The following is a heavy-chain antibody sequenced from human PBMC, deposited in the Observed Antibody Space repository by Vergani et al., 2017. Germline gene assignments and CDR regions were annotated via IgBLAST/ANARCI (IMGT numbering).Heavy chain of an antibody. J-gene: IGHJ4*02. CDR1: GFTSSTYA. V-gene: IGHV3-23*01. CDR2: ISSDGGST. D-gene: IGHD3-22*01. Sequence: EVQLLESGGGLVQPGGSLRLSCAASGFTSSTYAMTWVRQAPGKGLEWVSTISSDGGSTYYADSVKARFTIARDNSKNTLSQQMNSLTAEDTAIYYCAGPQGTSAYYYGGFDYWGQGILVTVSS. CDR3: AGPQGTSAYYYGGFDY.